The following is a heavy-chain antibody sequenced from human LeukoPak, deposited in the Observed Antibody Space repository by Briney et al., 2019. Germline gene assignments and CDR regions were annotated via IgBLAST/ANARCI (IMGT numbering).Heavy chain of an antibody. CDR1: GGSFSGYY. CDR2: INHSGST. V-gene: IGHV4-34*01. Sequence: SETLSLTCAVYGGSFSGYYWSWIRQPPGKGLEWIGEINHSGSTNYNPSLKSRVTISVDTSKNQFSLKLSSVTAADTAVYYCARARPRYCSSTSCYFRTDYDYWGQGTLVTVSS. J-gene: IGHJ4*02. D-gene: IGHD2-2*01. CDR3: ARARPRYCSSTSCYFRTDYDY.